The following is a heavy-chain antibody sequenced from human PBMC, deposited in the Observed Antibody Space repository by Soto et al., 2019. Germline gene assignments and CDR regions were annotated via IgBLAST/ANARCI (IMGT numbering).Heavy chain of an antibody. V-gene: IGHV4-38-2*02. Sequence: PXASLSLTCAVCGYCISSGYYWGWIRQPPGKGLEWIGSIYHSGSTYYNPSLKSRVTISVDTSKNQFSLKLSSVTAADTAVYYCARDRSDDYRDWFDHWGQGTLVTAPQ. J-gene: IGHJ5*02. CDR1: GYCISSGYY. CDR2: IYHSGST. CDR3: ARDRSDDYRDWFDH. D-gene: IGHD4-4*01.